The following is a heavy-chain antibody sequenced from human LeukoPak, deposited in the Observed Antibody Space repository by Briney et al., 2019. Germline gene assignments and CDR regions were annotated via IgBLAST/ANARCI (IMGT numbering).Heavy chain of an antibody. CDR1: GGSISSSYYY. V-gene: IGHV4-61*01. CDR3: ARDKSSGYYYYYGMDV. Sequence: SETLSLTCTVSGGSISSSYYYWGWIRQPPGKGLEWIGYIYYSGSTNYNPSLKSRVTISVDTSKNQFSLKLSSVTAADTAVYYCARDKSSGYYYYYGMDVWGQGTTVTVSS. CDR2: IYYSGST. J-gene: IGHJ6*02. D-gene: IGHD3-22*01.